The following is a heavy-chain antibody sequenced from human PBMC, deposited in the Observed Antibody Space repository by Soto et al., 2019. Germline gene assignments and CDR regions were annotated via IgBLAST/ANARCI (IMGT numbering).Heavy chain of an antibody. CDR1: GYSFTDYH. CDR3: ARGDSTDCSNGVCSFFCNPDIDD. Sequence: ASVKVSCKASGYSFTDYHIHWVRQAPGQGLEWLGRINPKSGGTSTAQKFQGWVTMATDTSISTASMELTRLTSADTAIYYCARGDSTDCSNGVCSFFCNPDIDDWGPGTTVTVSS. D-gene: IGHD2-8*01. CDR2: INPKSGGT. V-gene: IGHV1-2*04. J-gene: IGHJ6*02.